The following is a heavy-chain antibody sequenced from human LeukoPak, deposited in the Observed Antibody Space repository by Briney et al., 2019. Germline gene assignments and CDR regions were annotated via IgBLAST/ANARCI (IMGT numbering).Heavy chain of an antibody. CDR2: ISSSSSTT. V-gene: IGHV3-48*02. D-gene: IGHD3-10*01. CDR1: GFTFSSYS. Sequence: PGGSLRLSCAASGFTFSSYSMNWVRQAPGKGLEWISYISSSSSTTYYADSVKGRFTISRDNAKNSLYLQMNSLRDEDTAVYYCARRNYYGSGSLGRPFDYWGQGTLVTVSS. CDR3: ARRNYYGSGSLGRPFDY. J-gene: IGHJ4*02.